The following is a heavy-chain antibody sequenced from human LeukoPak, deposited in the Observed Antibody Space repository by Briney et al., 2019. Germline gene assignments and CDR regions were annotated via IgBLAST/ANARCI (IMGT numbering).Heavy chain of an antibody. CDR2: IKSKTDGGTT. D-gene: IGHD5-12*01. CDR3: TILGYSGYDKPYYFDY. CDR1: GFTFSNAW. J-gene: IGHJ4*02. Sequence: PGGSLRLSCAASGFTFSNAWMSWVRQAPGKGLEWVGRIKSKTDGGTTDYAAPVKGRFTISRDDSKNTLYLQMNSLKTEDTAVYYCTILGYSGYDKPYYFDYWGQGTLVTVSS. V-gene: IGHV3-15*01.